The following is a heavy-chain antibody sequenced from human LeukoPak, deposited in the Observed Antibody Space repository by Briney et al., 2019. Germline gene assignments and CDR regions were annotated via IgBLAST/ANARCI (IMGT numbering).Heavy chain of an antibody. D-gene: IGHD6-19*01. V-gene: IGHV3-9*01. CDR1: GFTFDDYA. CDR2: ISWNSGSI. J-gene: IGHJ3*02. CDR3: ARGYRRSWYSSGQEEVGGKNVPFDI. Sequence: QPGRSLRLSCAASGFTFDDYAMHWVRQAPGKGLEWVSGISWNSGSIGYADSVKGRFTISRDNAKNSLFLQMNSLRAEDTAVYYCARGYRRSWYSSGQEEVGGKNVPFDIWGQGTMVTVSS.